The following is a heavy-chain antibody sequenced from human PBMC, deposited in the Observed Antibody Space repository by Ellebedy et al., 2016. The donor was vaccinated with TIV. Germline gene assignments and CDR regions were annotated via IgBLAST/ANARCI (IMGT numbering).Heavy chain of an antibody. CDR1: GFTFSSYA. Sequence: GGSLRLSCAASGFTFSSYAMSWVRQAPGKGLEWVSAISGSGGSTYYADSVKGRFTISRDNSKNTLYLQMNSLRAEDTAVYYCAKTFEGKVEENDAFDIWGQGTMVTVSS. CDR2: ISGSGGST. D-gene: IGHD1-26*01. V-gene: IGHV3-23*01. J-gene: IGHJ3*02. CDR3: AKTFEGKVEENDAFDI.